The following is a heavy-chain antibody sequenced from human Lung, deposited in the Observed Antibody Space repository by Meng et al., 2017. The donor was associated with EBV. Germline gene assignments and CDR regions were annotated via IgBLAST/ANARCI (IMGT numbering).Heavy chain of an antibody. J-gene: IGHJ4*02. CDR1: GGTCSGSFSGYD. D-gene: IGHD1-26*01. Sequence: QVLLQRGGAVLLKPSAISFPSCVAYGGTCSGSFSGYDWSWIRQAPGKMLEWIGEINNNESTDYNPSLKSRLTISVDRSKSQFSLELSSVTAAYTAVYYCARSTFDYWGQGTLVTVSS. CDR3: ARSTFDY. V-gene: IGHV4-34*01. CDR2: INNNEST.